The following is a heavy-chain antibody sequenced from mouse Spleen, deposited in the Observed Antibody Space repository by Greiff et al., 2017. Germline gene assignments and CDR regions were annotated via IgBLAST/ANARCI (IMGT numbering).Heavy chain of an antibody. Sequence: QVQLKESGAELVKPGASVKISCKAFGYAFSSYWMNWVKQRPGKGLEWIGQIYPGDGDTNYNGKFKGKATLTADKSSSTAYMQLSSLTSEDSAVYFCARLRSREMDYWGQGTSVTVSS. CDR1: GYAFSSYW. J-gene: IGHJ4*01. CDR3: ARLRSREMDY. V-gene: IGHV1-80*01. CDR2: IYPGDGDT.